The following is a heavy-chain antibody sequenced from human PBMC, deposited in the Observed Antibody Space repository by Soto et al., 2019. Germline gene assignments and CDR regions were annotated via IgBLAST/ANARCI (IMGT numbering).Heavy chain of an antibody. V-gene: IGHV4-59*01. Sequence: QVQLQESGPGLVKPSETLSLTCTVSGGSISSYYWSWIRQPPGKGLEWIGYIYYSGSTNYNPSLKSRVTISVDTSKNQFSLKLSSVTAADTAVYYCATCSGGSCYVDDAFDIWGQGTMVTVSS. D-gene: IGHD2-15*01. CDR1: GGSISSYY. CDR3: ATCSGGSCYVDDAFDI. CDR2: IYYSGST. J-gene: IGHJ3*02.